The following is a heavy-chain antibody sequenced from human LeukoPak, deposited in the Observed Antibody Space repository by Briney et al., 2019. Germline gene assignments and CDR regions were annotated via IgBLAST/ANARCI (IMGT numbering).Heavy chain of an antibody. V-gene: IGHV4-4*09. CDR2: IYTSAST. Sequence: SETLSLTCTVSGGSISSYYWSWIRQPPGKGLEWIGYIYTSASTNYNPSLKSRVTISVDTSKNQFSLKLSSVTAADTAVYYCARLNIVVVPAATRNHYYYYMDVWGKGTTVTVSS. CDR1: GGSISSYY. D-gene: IGHD2-2*01. CDR3: ARLNIVVVPAATRNHYYYYMDV. J-gene: IGHJ6*03.